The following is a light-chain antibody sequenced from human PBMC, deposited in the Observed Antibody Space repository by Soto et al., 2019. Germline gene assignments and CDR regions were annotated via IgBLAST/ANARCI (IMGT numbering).Light chain of an antibody. CDR1: QSLVHSDGNSY. Sequence: DVVMTQPPLSLPVTLGQPASVSCRSSQSLVHSDGNSYLSWFRQRPGQSPRRLIYKVSNRDSGVPDRFSGSGSDTDFTLKISRVEAEDVGVYYCMQGTHWPYTFGQGTQL. CDR3: MQGTHWPYT. V-gene: IGKV2-30*02. J-gene: IGKJ2*01. CDR2: KVS.